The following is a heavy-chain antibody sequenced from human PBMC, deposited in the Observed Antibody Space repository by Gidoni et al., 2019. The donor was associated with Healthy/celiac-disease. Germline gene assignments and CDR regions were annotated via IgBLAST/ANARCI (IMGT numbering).Heavy chain of an antibody. J-gene: IGHJ4*02. CDR3: ARGGPVGATTDYYFDY. Sequence: EVQLVESGGGLVQPGGSLRLSCAASGFTFRDHYMDWVRQAPGKGLEWVGRTRNKANSYTTEYAASVKGRFTISRDDSKNSLYLQMNSLKTEDTAGYYCARGGPVGATTDYYFDYWGQGTLVTVSS. V-gene: IGHV3-72*01. D-gene: IGHD1-26*01. CDR1: GFTFRDHY. CDR2: TRNKANSYTT.